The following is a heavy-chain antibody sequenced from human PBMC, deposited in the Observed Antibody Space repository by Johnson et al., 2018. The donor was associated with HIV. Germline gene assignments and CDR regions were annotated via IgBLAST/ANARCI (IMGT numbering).Heavy chain of an antibody. CDR2: ISYDGSNK. D-gene: IGHD3-3*01. CDR1: GFSFSSYG. Sequence: QVQLVESGGGVVQPGGSLRLSCAASGFSFSSYGIHWVRQAPGKGLEWVAVISYDGSNKYYVDSVKGRFTISRDNSKNTLYLQMNSLRSEDTAVYYCARVATFGVVISDGFDIWGQGTMVTVSS. V-gene: IGHV3-30*03. J-gene: IGHJ3*02. CDR3: ARVATFGVVISDGFDI.